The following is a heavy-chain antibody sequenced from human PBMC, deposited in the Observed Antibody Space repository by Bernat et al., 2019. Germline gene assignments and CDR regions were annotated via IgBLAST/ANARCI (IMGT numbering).Heavy chain of an antibody. V-gene: IGHV4-39*01. D-gene: IGHD3-9*01. J-gene: IGHJ6*03. Sequence: QLQLQESGPGLVKPSETLSLTCTVSGGSISSSSYYWGWIRQPPGTGLEWIGSIYYSGSTYYNPSLKSRVTISVDTSKNQFSLKLSSVTAADTAVYYCARHDYDILTGYPYYYYYYMDVWGKGTTVTVSS. CDR2: IYYSGST. CDR1: GGSISSSSYY. CDR3: ARHDYDILTGYPYYYYYYMDV.